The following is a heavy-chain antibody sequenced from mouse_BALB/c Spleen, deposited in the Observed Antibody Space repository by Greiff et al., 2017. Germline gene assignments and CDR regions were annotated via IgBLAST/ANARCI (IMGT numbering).Heavy chain of an antibody. J-gene: IGHJ1*01. CDR1: GFSLTSYG. D-gene: IGHD3-3*01. CDR2: IWAGGST. Sequence: VKLVESGPGLVAPSQSLSITCTVSGFSLTSYGVHWVRQPPGKGLEWLGVIWAGGSTNYNSALMSRLSISKNNSKSQVFLKMNSLQTDDTDMYSCARERDGDWYFDVWGAGTTVTVSS. CDR3: ARERDGDWYFDV. V-gene: IGHV2-9*02.